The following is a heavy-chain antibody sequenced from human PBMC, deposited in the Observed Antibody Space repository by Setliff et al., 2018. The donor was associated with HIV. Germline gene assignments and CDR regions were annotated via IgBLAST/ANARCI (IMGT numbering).Heavy chain of an antibody. CDR3: AREYCSGGSCYFYGGSVWFDP. D-gene: IGHD2-15*01. CDR2: IYHSGST. CDR1: GVSISSGTYY. Sequence: SETLSLTCTVSGVSISSGTYYWGWVRQPPGKGLEWIGSIYHSGSTYYNPPLKSRVTISVDTSNNQFSLKLNSVTAADTAVYYCAREYCSGGSCYFYGGSVWFDPWGQGTLVTVSS. J-gene: IGHJ5*02. V-gene: IGHV4-39*01.